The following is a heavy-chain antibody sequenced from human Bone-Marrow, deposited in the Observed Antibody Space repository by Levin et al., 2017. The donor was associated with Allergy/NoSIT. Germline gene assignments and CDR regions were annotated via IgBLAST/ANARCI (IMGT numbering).Heavy chain of an antibody. D-gene: IGHD1-26*01. Sequence: GGSLRLSCAASGFTFYNYAMNWVRQTPGKGLEWVSTVSGSGDSTYYADSVKGRFTISRDNSKNTLYLQMNTLRAEDTAVYYCAKDLRGGPPRYHDYWGQGTLVSVSS. CDR3: AKDLRGGPPRYHDY. CDR2: VSGSGDST. CDR1: GFTFYNYA. J-gene: IGHJ4*02. V-gene: IGHV3-23*01.